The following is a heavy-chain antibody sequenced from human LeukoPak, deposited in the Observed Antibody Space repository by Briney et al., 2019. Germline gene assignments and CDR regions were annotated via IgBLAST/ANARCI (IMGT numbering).Heavy chain of an antibody. J-gene: IGHJ4*02. D-gene: IGHD4-23*01. V-gene: IGHV4-30-4*08. Sequence: PSETLSLTCTVSGGSISSGGYYWSWIRQPPGKGLEWIGYIYYSGSTYYNPSLKSRVTISVDTSKNQFSLKLSSVTAADTAVYYCARYDYGGILFDYWGQGTLVTVSS. CDR3: ARYDYGGILFDY. CDR1: GGSISSGGYY. CDR2: IYYSGST.